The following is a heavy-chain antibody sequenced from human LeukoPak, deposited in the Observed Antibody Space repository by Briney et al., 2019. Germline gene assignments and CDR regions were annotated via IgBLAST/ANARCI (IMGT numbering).Heavy chain of an antibody. CDR2: ISWNSGSI. V-gene: IGHV3-9*01. Sequence: AGGSLRLSCAASGFTFDDYAMHWVRQAPGKGLEWVSGISWNSGSIGYADSVKGRFTISRDNAKNSLYLQMNSLRAEDTALYYCAEGTTAMGSHYGMDVWGQGTTVTVSS. CDR1: GFTFDDYA. J-gene: IGHJ6*02. CDR3: AEGTTAMGSHYGMDV. D-gene: IGHD5-18*01.